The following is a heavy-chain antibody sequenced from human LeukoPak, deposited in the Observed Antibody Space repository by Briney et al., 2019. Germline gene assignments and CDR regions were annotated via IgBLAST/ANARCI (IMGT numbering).Heavy chain of an antibody. CDR1: GFTFDDYA. J-gene: IGHJ4*02. Sequence: PGGSLRLSCAASGFTFDDYAMHWVRQAPGKGLEWVSGISWNSGSIGYADSVKGRFTISRDNAKNSLYLQMNSLRAEDTALYYCATGFGELFPESKFDYWGQGTLVTVSS. V-gene: IGHV3-9*01. CDR3: ATGFGELFPESKFDY. CDR2: ISWNSGSI. D-gene: IGHD3-10*01.